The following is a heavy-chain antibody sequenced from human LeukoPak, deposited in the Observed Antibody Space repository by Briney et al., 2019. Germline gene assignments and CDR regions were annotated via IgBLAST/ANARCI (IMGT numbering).Heavy chain of an antibody. CDR3: ARDLAIFGVVHNDAFDI. CDR2: IYYSGST. Sequence: SETLSLTCAVYGGSFSSYYWSWIRQPPGKGLEWIGYIYYSGSTNYNPSLKSRVTISVDTSKNQFSLKLSSVTAADTAVYYCARDLAIFGVVHNDAFDIWGQGTMVTVSS. J-gene: IGHJ3*02. CDR1: GGSFSSYY. V-gene: IGHV4-59*01. D-gene: IGHD3-3*01.